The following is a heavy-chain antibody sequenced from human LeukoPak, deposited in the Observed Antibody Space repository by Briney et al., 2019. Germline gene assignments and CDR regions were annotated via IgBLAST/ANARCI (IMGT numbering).Heavy chain of an antibody. CDR3: ARKVRVVVAATDYYYYYGMDV. CDR1: GYTFTSYG. V-gene: IGHV1-18*01. CDR2: ISAYNGNT. J-gene: IGHJ6*02. D-gene: IGHD2-15*01. Sequence: VASVKVSCKASGYTFTSYGISWVRQAPGQGLEWMGWISAYNGNTNYAQKLQGRVTMTTDTSSSTAYMELRSLRSDDTAVYYCARKVRVVVAATDYYYYYGMDVWGQGTTVTVSS.